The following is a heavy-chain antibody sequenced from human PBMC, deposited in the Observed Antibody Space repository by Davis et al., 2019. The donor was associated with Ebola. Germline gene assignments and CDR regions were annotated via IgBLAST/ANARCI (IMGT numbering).Heavy chain of an antibody. D-gene: IGHD6-19*01. CDR3: ARVLRIAVAGYYKYGMDV. V-gene: IGHV1-69*02. J-gene: IGHJ6*02. CDR2: IIPILGIA. Sequence: AASVKVSCKASGGTFSSYTISWVRQAPGQGLEWMGRIIPILGIANYAQKFQARVTITADKSTSTAYMELSSLRSEDTAVYYCARVLRIAVAGYYKYGMDVWGQGTTVTVSS. CDR1: GGTFSSYT.